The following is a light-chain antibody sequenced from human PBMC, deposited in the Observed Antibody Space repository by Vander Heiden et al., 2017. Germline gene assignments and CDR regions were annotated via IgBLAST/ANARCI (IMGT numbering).Light chain of an antibody. CDR3: QSYDSSLSAHVV. J-gene: IGLJ2*01. V-gene: IGLV1-40*01. CDR2: GNN. CDR1: SSHIGAGYD. Sequence: QSVLTQPPSVSGAPAQRVTISCTGSSSHIGAGYDVHWYQQLPGTAPKLLIYGNNNRPSGVPDRFSGSKSGTSASLAITGLQAEDEADYYCQSYDSSLSAHVVFGGGTKLTVL.